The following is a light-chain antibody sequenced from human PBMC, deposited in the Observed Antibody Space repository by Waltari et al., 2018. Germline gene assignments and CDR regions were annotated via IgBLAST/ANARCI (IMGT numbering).Light chain of an antibody. CDR2: RNN. CDR1: SPNLGKTF. CDR3: ATWDDSLRGWV. Sequence: QSVVTQPPSASGTPGQRVTIACSGSSPNLGKTFCYLYHQSPGPAPKLLIYRNNQRPSGVPDRFSGSKSGTSASLAISGLRSEDESDYYCATWDDSLRGWVFGGGTKLTVL. J-gene: IGLJ3*02. V-gene: IGLV1-47*01.